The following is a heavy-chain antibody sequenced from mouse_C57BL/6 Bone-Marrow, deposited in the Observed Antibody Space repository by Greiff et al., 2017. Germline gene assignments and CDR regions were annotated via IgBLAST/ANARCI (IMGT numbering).Heavy chain of an antibody. J-gene: IGHJ3*01. CDR1: GFTFSSYA. V-gene: IGHV5-4*01. Sequence: EVKLVESGGGLVKPGGSLKLSCAASGFTFSSYAMSWVRQTPEKRLEWVATISDGGSYTYYPDNVKGRFTISRDNAKNNLYLQMSHLKSEDTAMYYCAREGGYHFAYWGQGALVTVSA. CDR2: ISDGGSYT. CDR3: AREGGYHFAY. D-gene: IGHD2-2*01.